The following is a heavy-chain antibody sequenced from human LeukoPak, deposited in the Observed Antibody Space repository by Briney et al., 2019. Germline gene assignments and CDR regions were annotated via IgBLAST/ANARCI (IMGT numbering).Heavy chain of an antibody. J-gene: IGHJ4*02. Sequence: PSETLSLTCTVSGGSISSYHWSWIRQPPGKGLEWIGYIYYSGSTNYNPSLKSRVTISVDTSKNQFSLKLSSVTAADTAVYYCARDLGFYGDYYFDYWGQGTLVTVSS. D-gene: IGHD4-17*01. CDR1: GGSISSYH. CDR3: ARDLGFYGDYYFDY. V-gene: IGHV4-59*01. CDR2: IYYSGST.